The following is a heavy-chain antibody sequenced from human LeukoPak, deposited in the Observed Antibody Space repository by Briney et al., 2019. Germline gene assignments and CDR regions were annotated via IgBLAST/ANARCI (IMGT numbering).Heavy chain of an antibody. J-gene: IGHJ4*02. CDR1: GGTFSSYA. V-gene: IGHV1-69*05. CDR2: IIPIFGTA. D-gene: IGHD3-22*01. Sequence: ASVKVSCKASGGTFSSYAISWVRQAHGQGLEWMGRIIPIFGTANYARKFQGRVTITTDESTSTAYMELSSLRSEDTAVYYCAREGEEDYYDSSGYPNYFDCWGQGTLVTVSS. CDR3: AREGEEDYYDSSGYPNYFDC.